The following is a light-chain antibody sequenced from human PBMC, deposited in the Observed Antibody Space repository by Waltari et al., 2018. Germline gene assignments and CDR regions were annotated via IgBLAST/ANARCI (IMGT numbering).Light chain of an antibody. CDR2: MVS. J-gene: IGKJ1*01. V-gene: IGKV2-30*02. Sequence: CRARESLVHTDGNTYLHWFQQRPGQSPRRLIYMVSERDSGVPDRFSGSGSGTDFTLKISRVEAEDVGIYYCMQSTHWPPWTFGQGTKVEIK. CDR1: ESLVHTDGNTY. CDR3: MQSTHWPPWT.